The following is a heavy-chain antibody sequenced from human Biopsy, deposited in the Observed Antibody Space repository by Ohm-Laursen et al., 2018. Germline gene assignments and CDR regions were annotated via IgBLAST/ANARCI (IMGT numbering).Heavy chain of an antibody. CDR2: IIPILRTT. D-gene: IGHD2-2*01. J-gene: IGHJ4*02. CDR1: PGTFNSYG. CDR3: AREAIGYQLPCDD. Sequence: SSVKVSCKAPPGTFNSYGIIWVRQAPGQGLEWMGRIIPILRTTAYAQTFLGRVTITADSPTSTVDMGLTSLTSDDTAVYFCAREAIGYQLPCDDWGQGTLVTVSS. V-gene: IGHV1-69*11.